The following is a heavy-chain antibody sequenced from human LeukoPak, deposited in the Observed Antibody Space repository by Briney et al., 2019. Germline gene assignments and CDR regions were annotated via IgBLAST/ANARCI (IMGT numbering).Heavy chain of an antibody. CDR1: GYTFTSYG. CDR3: ARVVYMVRGVIITSYFDY. J-gene: IGHJ4*02. Sequence: ASVKVSCKASGYTFTSYGISWVRQAPGRGLEWMGWISAYNGNTNYAQKLQGRVTMTTDTSTCTAYMELRSLRSDDTAVYYCARVVYMVRGVIITSYFDYWGQGTLVTVSS. D-gene: IGHD3-10*01. CDR2: ISAYNGNT. V-gene: IGHV1-18*01.